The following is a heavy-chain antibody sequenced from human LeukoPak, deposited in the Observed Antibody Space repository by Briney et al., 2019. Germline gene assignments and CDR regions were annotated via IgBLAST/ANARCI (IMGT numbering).Heavy chain of an antibody. V-gene: IGHV4-59*08. D-gene: IGHD5-18*01. CDR3: ARLSGYSYGFADY. CDR2: IYYSGST. Sequence: SETLSLTCTVSGGSISSYYWSWIRQPPGRGLEGGGYIYYSGSTKYNPSLKSRVTISVGPFHNQFSLKLGAVTAADTAVYYCARLSGYSYGFADYWGQGTLVTVSS. J-gene: IGHJ4*02. CDR1: GGSISSYY.